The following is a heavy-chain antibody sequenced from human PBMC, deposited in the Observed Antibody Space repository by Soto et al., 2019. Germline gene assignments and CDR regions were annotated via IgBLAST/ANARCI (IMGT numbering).Heavy chain of an antibody. D-gene: IGHD3-10*01. CDR1: GYTFTSYG. Sequence: ASVKVSCKASGYTFTSYGISWVRQAPGQGLEWMGWISAYNGNTNYAQKLQGRVTMTTDTSTSTAYMELRSLRSDDTAVYYCARDSFLWFGDKTSDRFDYWGQGTLVTVSS. CDR2: ISAYNGNT. J-gene: IGHJ4*02. CDR3: ARDSFLWFGDKTSDRFDY. V-gene: IGHV1-18*01.